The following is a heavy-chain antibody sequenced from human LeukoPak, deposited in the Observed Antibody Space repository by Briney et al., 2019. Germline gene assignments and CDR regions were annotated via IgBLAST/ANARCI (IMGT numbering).Heavy chain of an antibody. J-gene: IGHJ6*04. CDR2: IGGSADSA. D-gene: IGHD3-10*02. CDR1: GFTFSIYA. Sequence: GGSLRLSCAASGFTFSIYAMNWVRQAPGKGLEWVSVIGGSADSADYADSVKGRFTISRDNAKNSLYLQMNSLRAEDTAVYYCAELGITMIGGVWGKGTTVTISS. V-gene: IGHV3-23*01. CDR3: AELGITMIGGV.